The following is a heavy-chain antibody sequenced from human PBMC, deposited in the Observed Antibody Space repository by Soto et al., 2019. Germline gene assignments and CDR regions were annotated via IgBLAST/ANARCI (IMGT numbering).Heavy chain of an antibody. V-gene: IGHV1-2*04. CDR3: ARGGRYDFWSGYYRQTDAFDI. Sequence: ASVKVSCKASGYTFTGYYMHWVRQAPGQGLEWMGWINPNSGGTNYAQKFQGWVTMTRDTSISTAYMELSRLRSDDTAVYYCARGGRYDFWSGYYRQTDAFDIWGQGTMVT. J-gene: IGHJ3*02. CDR1: GYTFTGYY. D-gene: IGHD3-3*01. CDR2: INPNSGGT.